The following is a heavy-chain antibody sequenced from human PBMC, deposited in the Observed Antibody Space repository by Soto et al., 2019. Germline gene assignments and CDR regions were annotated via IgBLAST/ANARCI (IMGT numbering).Heavy chain of an antibody. Sequence: EVQLVESGGGLVQPGGSLRLSCAASGFTVSSNYMSWVRQAPGKGLEWVSVIYSGGSTYYADSVKGRFTISRHNSKNTLYLQMNSMRAEDTAVYYCARDCAPSDGDRDWRGGCWGQGTLVTVSS. D-gene: IGHD3-10*01. CDR2: IYSGGST. CDR1: GFTVSSNY. CDR3: ARDCAPSDGDRDWRGGC. J-gene: IGHJ4*02. V-gene: IGHV3-53*04.